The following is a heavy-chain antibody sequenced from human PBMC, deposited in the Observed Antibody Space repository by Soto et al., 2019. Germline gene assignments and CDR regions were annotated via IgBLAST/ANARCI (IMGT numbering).Heavy chain of an antibody. D-gene: IGHD2-2*01. Sequence: ASVKVSCKASGYTFTSYGISWVRQAPGQGLEWMGWISAYNGNTNYAQKLQGRVTMTTDTSTSTAYMELRSPRSDDTAVYYCARGSARYQLLWPRVWWFDPWGQGTLVTVSS. CDR1: GYTFTSYG. J-gene: IGHJ5*02. V-gene: IGHV1-18*01. CDR3: ARGSARYQLLWPRVWWFDP. CDR2: ISAYNGNT.